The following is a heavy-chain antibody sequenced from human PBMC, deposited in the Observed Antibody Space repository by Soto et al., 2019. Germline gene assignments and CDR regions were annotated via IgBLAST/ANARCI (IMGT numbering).Heavy chain of an antibody. CDR2: IIPIFGTA. D-gene: IGHD6-19*01. J-gene: IGHJ5*02. CDR3: AREAVTPIWFDP. Sequence: SVKVSCKASGGTFSSYAISWVRQAPGQGLEWMGGIIPIFGTANYAQKFQGRVTITADESTSTAYMELSSLRSEDTAVYYCAREAVTPIWFDPWGQGTLVTVSS. V-gene: IGHV1-69*13. CDR1: GGTFSSYA.